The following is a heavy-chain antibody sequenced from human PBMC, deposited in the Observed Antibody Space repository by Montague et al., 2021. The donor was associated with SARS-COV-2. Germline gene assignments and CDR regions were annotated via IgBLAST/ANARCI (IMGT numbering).Heavy chain of an antibody. Sequence: SLRLSCAASGFTFSSYWMNWVRQAPGKGLEWVANIKQDGSEKYFLYSXXVRFTISRDNAQNSLYLQMNSLRAEDTAVYYCAREDYDILTGYYSPYYYYGMDVWGQGTTVTVSS. CDR2: IKQDGSEK. CDR1: GFTFSSYW. CDR3: AREDYDILTGYYSPYYYYGMDV. V-gene: IGHV3-7*01. J-gene: IGHJ6*02. D-gene: IGHD3-9*01.